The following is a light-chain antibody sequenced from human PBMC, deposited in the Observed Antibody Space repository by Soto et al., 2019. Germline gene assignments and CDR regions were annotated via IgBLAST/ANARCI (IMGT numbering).Light chain of an antibody. J-gene: IGLJ2*01. CDR2: EVT. V-gene: IGLV2-14*01. CDR3: RSYRGSITLA. CDR1: SNDVGAYDY. Sequence: QSALTQPASVSGSPGQSITISCTGTSNDVGAYDYVSWYQQHPGKAPKLIIYEVTYRPSGVSNRISRSQSGNTASLTISGLQAEDEADYYCRSYRGSITLAFGGGTKLTVL.